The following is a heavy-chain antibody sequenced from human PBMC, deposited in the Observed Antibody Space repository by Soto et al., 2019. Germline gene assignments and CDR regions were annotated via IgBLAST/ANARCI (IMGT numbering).Heavy chain of an antibody. Sequence: QPWGSLRLSCTASGFTFFVHAISFFRQAPWKGLEWVGFIRSKAYGGTTEYAASVKGRFTISRDDSKSIAYLETNGLKAEDTAVYYCTRDHMFALDNWGQGTLVTVSS. J-gene: IGHJ4*02. V-gene: IGHV3-49*03. CDR3: TRDHMFALDN. CDR1: GFTFFVHA. CDR2: IRSKAYGGTT. D-gene: IGHD3-10*02.